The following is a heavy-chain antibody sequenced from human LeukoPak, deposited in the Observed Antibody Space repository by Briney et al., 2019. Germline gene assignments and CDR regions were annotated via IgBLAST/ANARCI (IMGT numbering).Heavy chain of an antibody. CDR1: GFTFDDYA. CDR2: ISEGGGST. D-gene: IGHD6-13*01. J-gene: IGHJ4*02. Sequence: GGSLRLSCAASGFTFDDYATHWVRQAPGKGLEWVSLISEGGGSTYYADSVKGRFSISRDNAKNSLYLQMNSLRGEDTAVYYCARLGSIAAAGTPDYWGQGTLVTVSS. V-gene: IGHV3-43*02. CDR3: ARLGSIAAAGTPDY.